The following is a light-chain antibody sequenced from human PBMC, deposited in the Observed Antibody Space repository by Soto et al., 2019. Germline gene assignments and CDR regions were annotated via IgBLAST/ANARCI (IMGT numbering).Light chain of an antibody. CDR2: GAS. CDR1: QSVRSS. V-gene: IGKV3-15*01. J-gene: IGKJ1*01. Sequence: EIVMTQSPATLSVSPGERATLSCGASQSVRSSLAWYQQKPGQAPGLLIHGASTRAPGVPARFSGSGSGTDFTLTISSLQSEDFAVYYCQQYDNWPQTFGQGTKVDIK. CDR3: QQYDNWPQT.